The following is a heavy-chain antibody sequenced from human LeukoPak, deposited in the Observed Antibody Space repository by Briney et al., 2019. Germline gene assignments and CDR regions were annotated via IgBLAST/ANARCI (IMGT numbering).Heavy chain of an antibody. Sequence: GGSLRLSCAASGFTFSDYYMSWIRQAPGKGLEWVANIKQDGSEKYYVDSVKGRFTISRDNAKNSLYLQMNSLRAEDTAVYYCARDQWQQLIHWGQGTLVTVSS. D-gene: IGHD6-13*01. CDR1: GFTFSDYY. CDR2: IKQDGSEK. V-gene: IGHV3-7*01. J-gene: IGHJ4*02. CDR3: ARDQWQQLIH.